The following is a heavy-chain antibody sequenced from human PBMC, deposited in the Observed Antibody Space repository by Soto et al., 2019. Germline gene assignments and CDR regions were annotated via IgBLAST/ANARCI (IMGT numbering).Heavy chain of an antibody. J-gene: IGHJ6*02. Sequence: EVPLVESGGGLVRPGGSLRLSCAASGFTFSSYWMHWFRQAPGKGLVWVSRMNEDGGTTDYADSVKGRFTISRDNAKNTMYLQMHSLRVEDTAVYYCASDLSGRADVWGQGTTVTVSS. CDR2: MNEDGGTT. CDR1: GFTFSSYW. D-gene: IGHD3-10*01. V-gene: IGHV3-74*02. CDR3: ASDLSGRADV.